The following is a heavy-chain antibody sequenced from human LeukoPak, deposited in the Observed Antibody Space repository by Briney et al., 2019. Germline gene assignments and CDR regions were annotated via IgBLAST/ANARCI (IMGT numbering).Heavy chain of an antibody. J-gene: IGHJ4*02. CDR1: GYPFSNYW. V-gene: IGHV5-51*01. D-gene: IGHD3-22*01. CDR2: IYPDDSDT. Sequence: GESLKISCEASGYPFSNYWIGWVRQTPGKGLEWMGIIYPDDSDTKYSPSFQGQVTISADKSISTAYLQWSSLKASDTAMHYCARSRDSSGYYYLIWGQGTLVTVSS. CDR3: ARSRDSSGYYYLI.